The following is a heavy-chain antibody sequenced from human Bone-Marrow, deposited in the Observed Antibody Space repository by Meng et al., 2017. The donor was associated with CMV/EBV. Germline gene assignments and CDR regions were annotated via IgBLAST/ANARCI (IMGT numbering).Heavy chain of an antibody. Sequence: GESLKISCAASGFTFSSYWMHWVRQAPGKGPVWVSRINSDGSSTSYADSVKGRSTISRDNAKNTLYLQMNSLRAEDTAVYYCARSYCSSTSCYTRWFDPWGQGTLVTVSS. CDR3: ARSYCSSTSCYTRWFDP. CDR2: INSDGSST. V-gene: IGHV3-74*01. D-gene: IGHD2-2*02. J-gene: IGHJ5*02. CDR1: GFTFSSYW.